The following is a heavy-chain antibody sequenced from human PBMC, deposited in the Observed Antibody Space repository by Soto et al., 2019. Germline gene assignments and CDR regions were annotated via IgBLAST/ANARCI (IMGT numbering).Heavy chain of an antibody. D-gene: IGHD6-19*01. V-gene: IGHV3-23*01. J-gene: IGHJ1*01. CDR2: ISANGGRA. Sequence: EAQLLESGGDLIQPGGSLTLSCAASGFTFDSHAMSWVRQAPGKGLEWVSGISANGGRANYADSVKGRFSLSRDNSKNTMFLQMDSLTAEDTASYYCASWVIALGGTRYFRHWGQGTLVTVSS. CDR1: GFTFDSHA. CDR3: ASWVIALGGTRYFRH.